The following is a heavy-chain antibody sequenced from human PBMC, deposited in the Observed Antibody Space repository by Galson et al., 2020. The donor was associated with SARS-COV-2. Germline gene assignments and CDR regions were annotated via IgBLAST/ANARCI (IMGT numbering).Heavy chain of an antibody. J-gene: IGHJ4*02. Sequence: SETLSLTCTVSGGSIISGAYYWSWIRQPAGKGLEWIGRIYTTTGGTNYNPSLKSRVTISVDTSKNHFSLKLSSVTSADTAVYYCAREENVFLVVTATRMSYFDYWGRGTLATVSS. CDR2: IYTTTGGT. V-gene: IGHV4-61*02. CDR3: AREENVFLVVTATRMSYFDY. D-gene: IGHD2-21*02. CDR1: GGSIISGAYY.